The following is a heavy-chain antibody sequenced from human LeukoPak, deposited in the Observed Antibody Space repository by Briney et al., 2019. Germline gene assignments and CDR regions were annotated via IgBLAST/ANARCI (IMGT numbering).Heavy chain of an antibody. Sequence: GGSLRLSCAASGFTFSSYGMHWVRQAPGKGLEWVAVIWSDGSNKYYADSVKGRFIISRDNSKNTLYLQMNSLRAEDTAVYYCARVSSNDNYYFDYWGQGTLVTVSS. CDR2: IWSDGSNK. V-gene: IGHV3-33*01. CDR3: ARVSSNDNYYFDY. J-gene: IGHJ4*02. D-gene: IGHD1-20*01. CDR1: GFTFSSYG.